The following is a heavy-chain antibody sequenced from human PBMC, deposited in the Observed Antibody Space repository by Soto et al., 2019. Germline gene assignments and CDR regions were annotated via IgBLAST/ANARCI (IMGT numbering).Heavy chain of an antibody. Sequence: EVQLVETGGGLIQPGGSLRLSCAVSGFSVGSNYTSWVRQAPGKGLEWVSVIYSGGTTHDADSVKGRFTTSRDNSKNMVYLQMNSLRVEDTAVYYCARSSRGGNAGYFNLWGRGTLVTVSS. CDR1: GFSVGSNY. CDR2: IYSGGTT. CDR3: ARSSRGGNAGYFNL. D-gene: IGHD2-15*01. J-gene: IGHJ2*01. V-gene: IGHV3-53*02.